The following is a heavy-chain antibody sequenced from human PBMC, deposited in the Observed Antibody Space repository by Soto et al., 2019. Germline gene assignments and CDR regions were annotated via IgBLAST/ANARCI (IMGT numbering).Heavy chain of an antibody. CDR3: ARDWGGGYCSGGSCRSHYYYGMDV. J-gene: IGHJ6*02. D-gene: IGHD2-15*01. V-gene: IGHV4-4*07. Sequence: PSETLSLPCTVSGGSLSSYYWSWIRQPAGKGLEWIGRIYTRGSTNYNPSLKSRVTMSVDTSKNQFSLKLSSVTAADTAVYYCARDWGGGYCSGGSCRSHYYYGMDVWGQGTTVTVSS. CDR1: GGSLSSYY. CDR2: IYTRGST.